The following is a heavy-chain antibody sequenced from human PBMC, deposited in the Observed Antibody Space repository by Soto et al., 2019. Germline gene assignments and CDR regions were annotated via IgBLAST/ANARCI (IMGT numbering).Heavy chain of an antibody. CDR3: ARLSTAPYYYDSSGYYRFDP. D-gene: IGHD3-22*01. CDR1: GGTFSSYA. CDR2: IIPIFGTA. J-gene: IGHJ5*02. Sequence: QVQLVQSGAEVKKPGSSVKVSCKASGGTFSSYAISWVRQAPGQGLEWMGGIIPIFGTANYAQKFQGRVTITADESTRTAYMELSSLRSEDTAVYYCARLSTAPYYYDSSGYYRFDPWGQGTLVTVSS. V-gene: IGHV1-69*01.